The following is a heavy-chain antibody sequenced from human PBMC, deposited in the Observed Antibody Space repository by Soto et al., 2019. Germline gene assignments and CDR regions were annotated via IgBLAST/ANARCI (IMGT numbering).Heavy chain of an antibody. Sequence: GESLKISCKGSGYSFTIYWISWVRQMPGKGLEWMGRIDPSDSYTNYSPSFQGHVTISADKSISTAYLQWSSLKASDTAMYYCASDYGSGSYGAYYYYGMDVWGQGTTVTVSS. J-gene: IGHJ6*02. CDR1: GYSFTIYW. CDR3: ASDYGSGSYGAYYYYGMDV. V-gene: IGHV5-10-1*01. CDR2: IDPSDSYT. D-gene: IGHD3-10*01.